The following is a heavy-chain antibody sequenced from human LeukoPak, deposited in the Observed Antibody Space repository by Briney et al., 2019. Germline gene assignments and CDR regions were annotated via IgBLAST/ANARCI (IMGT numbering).Heavy chain of an antibody. D-gene: IGHD3-22*01. V-gene: IGHV1-2*06. CDR2: INPNSGGT. J-gene: IGHJ4*02. Sequence: ASVKVSCKASGYTFTGYYMHWVRQAPGQGLEWMGRINPNSGGTNYAQKFQGRVTMTRDTSISTAYMELSRLRSDDTAAYYCARDYASIYYDSSGHRDYWGQGTLVAVSS. CDR3: ARDYASIYYDSSGHRDY. CDR1: GYTFTGYY.